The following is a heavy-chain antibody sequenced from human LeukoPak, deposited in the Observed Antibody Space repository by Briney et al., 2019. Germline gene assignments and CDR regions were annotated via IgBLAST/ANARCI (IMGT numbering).Heavy chain of an antibody. Sequence: GGSLRLSCAASGFTFTNYAMSWVRQAPGKGLEWVSAISGSGIDTYYADSVKGRFTISRDHSKDTLYLQMNSLTAEDTAVYYRAKGVDGYCSSASCHAYDCWGQGTLVTVSS. D-gene: IGHD2-2*01. CDR1: GFTFTNYA. V-gene: IGHV3-23*01. J-gene: IGHJ4*02. CDR2: ISGSGIDT. CDR3: AKGVDGYCSSASCHAYDC.